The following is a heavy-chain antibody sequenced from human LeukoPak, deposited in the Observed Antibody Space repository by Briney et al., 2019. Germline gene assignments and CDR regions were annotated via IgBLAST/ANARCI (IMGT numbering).Heavy chain of an antibody. J-gene: IGHJ5*02. V-gene: IGHV1-69*13. D-gene: IGHD3-3*01. CDR3: ARSRSDFWSGYYSWFDP. Sequence: ASVNVSCKASGGTFSSYAISWVRQAPGQGLEWMGGIIPIFGTANYAQKFQGRVTITADESTSTAYMELSSLRSEDTAVYYCARSRSDFWSGYYSWFDPWGQGTLVTVSS. CDR1: GGTFSSYA. CDR2: IIPIFGTA.